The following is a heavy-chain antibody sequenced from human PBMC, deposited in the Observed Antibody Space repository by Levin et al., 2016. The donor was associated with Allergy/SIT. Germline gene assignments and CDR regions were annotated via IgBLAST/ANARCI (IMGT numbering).Heavy chain of an antibody. V-gene: IGHV5-10-1*01. D-gene: IGHD2-2*01. Sequence: VRQMPGKGLEWMGIIYPSDSYTNYSPSFQGHVTISADKSISTAYLQWSSLKASDTAMYYCARLYCSSTSCYDGEYWFDPWGQGTLVTVSS. J-gene: IGHJ5*02. CDR2: IYPSDSYT. CDR3: ARLYCSSTSCYDGEYWFDP.